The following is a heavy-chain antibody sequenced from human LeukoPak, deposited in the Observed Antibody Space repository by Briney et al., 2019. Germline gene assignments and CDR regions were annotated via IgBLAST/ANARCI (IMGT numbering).Heavy chain of an antibody. CDR2: IYSGGST. V-gene: IGHV3-66*01. Sequence: GGSLRLSCAASGFTFSSYSMNWVRQAPGKGLEWVSVIYSGGSTYYADSVKGRFTISRDNSKNTLYLQMNSLRAEDTAVYYCARDLSLSRASGWYVYWGQGTLVTVSS. D-gene: IGHD6-19*01. CDR1: GFTFSSYS. CDR3: ARDLSLSRASGWYVY. J-gene: IGHJ4*02.